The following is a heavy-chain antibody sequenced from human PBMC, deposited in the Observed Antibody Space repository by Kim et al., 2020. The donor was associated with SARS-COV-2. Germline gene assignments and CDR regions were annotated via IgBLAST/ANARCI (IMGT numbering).Heavy chain of an antibody. V-gene: IGHV3-21*01. D-gene: IGHD5-12*01. CDR2: ISSSSTSSYI. CDR1: GFTFSSYS. Sequence: GGSLRLSCAASGFTFSSYSMNWVRQAPGKGLEWVSSISSSSTSSYIYYADSVKGRFTISRDNAKNSLYLQMNSLRAEDTAVYYCARRVAMIEGDYYYYYGMDVWGQGTTVTVSS. CDR3: ARRVAMIEGDYYYYYGMDV. J-gene: IGHJ6*02.